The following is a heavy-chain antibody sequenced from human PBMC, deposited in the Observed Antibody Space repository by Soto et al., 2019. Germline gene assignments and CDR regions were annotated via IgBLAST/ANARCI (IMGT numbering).Heavy chain of an antibody. D-gene: IGHD2-2*03. Sequence: SETLSLTCAVSGGSISSSNWWSWVRQPPGKGLEWIGEIYHSGSTNYSPSLKSRVTMSVDTSKNHFSLKLISVTTADTAVYFCAREGNLGRWIQPLDSWGQGTLVTVSS. CDR3: AREGNLGRWIQPLDS. CDR2: IYHSGST. CDR1: GGSISSSNW. V-gene: IGHV4-4*02. J-gene: IGHJ4*02.